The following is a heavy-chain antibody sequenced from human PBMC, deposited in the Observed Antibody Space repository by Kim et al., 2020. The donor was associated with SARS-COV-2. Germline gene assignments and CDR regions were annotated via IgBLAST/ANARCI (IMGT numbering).Heavy chain of an antibody. CDR3: VRRRWNIADRFDS. D-gene: IGHD6-6*01. CDR1: GYTFTSFD. J-gene: IGHJ5*01. Sequence: ASVKVSCKASGYTFTSFDINWVRQATGQGLEWMGWMNPITGKTDLSQKFQGRVTMTRNTSISTAYMELTTLTSDDTAVYYCVRRRWNIADRFDSWGQGTL. V-gene: IGHV1-8*01. CDR2: MNPITGKT.